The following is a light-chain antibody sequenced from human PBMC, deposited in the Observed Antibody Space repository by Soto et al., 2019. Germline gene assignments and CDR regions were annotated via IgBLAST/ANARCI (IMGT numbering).Light chain of an antibody. CDR2: LGS. V-gene: IGKV2-28*01. Sequence: DIVMTQSPLSLPVTPGEPASISCRSSQSLLHSNGYNYLDWYLQKPGQSPQLLIYLGSNRASGVPDRFSGSGSGTDFTLKISRVEAEDVGVYYCMQALQTPKTFGQGTKVPIQ. CDR3: MQALQTPKT. CDR1: QSLLHSNGYNY. J-gene: IGKJ1*01.